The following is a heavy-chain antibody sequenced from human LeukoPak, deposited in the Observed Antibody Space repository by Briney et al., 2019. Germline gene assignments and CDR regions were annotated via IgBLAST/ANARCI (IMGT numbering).Heavy chain of an antibody. CDR3: ARVWFGYFFQ. Sequence: TGGSLRLFCVASGIDISYHYVGWVRQAPGKGLEWVSVIHTGGTTHYADSVKGRFTISKDNSNNTVYLQMNSVRVEDTAVYYCARVWFGYFFQWGQGALVTVSS. J-gene: IGHJ4*02. V-gene: IGHV3-53*01. CDR1: GIDISYHY. D-gene: IGHD3-10*01. CDR2: IHTGGTT.